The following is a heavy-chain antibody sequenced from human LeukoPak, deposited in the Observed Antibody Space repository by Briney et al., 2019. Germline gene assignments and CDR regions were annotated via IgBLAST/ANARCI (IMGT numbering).Heavy chain of an antibody. Sequence: PGGSLRLSCTASGFTFGDYAMSWFRQAPGKGLEWVSFIRSKAYGGTTEYAASVKGRFTISRDDSKSIAYLQMNSLKTEDTAVYYCTRDYGFWSGYRPRYFQHWGQGTLVTVSS. CDR2: IRSKAYGGTT. V-gene: IGHV3-49*03. CDR3: TRDYGFWSGYRPRYFQH. D-gene: IGHD3-3*01. J-gene: IGHJ1*01. CDR1: GFTFGDYA.